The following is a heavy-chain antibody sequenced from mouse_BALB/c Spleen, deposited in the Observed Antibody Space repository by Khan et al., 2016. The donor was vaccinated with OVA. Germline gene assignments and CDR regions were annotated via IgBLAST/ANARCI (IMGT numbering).Heavy chain of an antibody. CDR1: GYSFTSYW. CDR3: TRSYDSYYFDY. D-gene: IGHD2-4*01. Sequence: IQLVQSGTVLARPGASVKMSCKASGYSFTSYWIHWVKERPGQGLEWIGAINPGISDTRYNQKFKGKAKLTAVTSASTAYMEFSSLTDEDSAVYYCTRSYDSYYFDYWGQGTTLTVSS. CDR2: INPGISDT. V-gene: IGHV1-5*01. J-gene: IGHJ2*01.